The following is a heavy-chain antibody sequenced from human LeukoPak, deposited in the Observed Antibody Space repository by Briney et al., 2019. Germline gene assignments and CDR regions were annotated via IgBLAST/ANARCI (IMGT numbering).Heavy chain of an antibody. CDR1: GFTFSSYS. V-gene: IGHV3-21*01. CDR3: ARDRFRTAMVDY. J-gene: IGHJ4*02. Sequence: GGSLRLSCAASGFTFSSYSMNWVRQAPGKGLEWVSSISSSSSYIYYADSVKGRFTISRDNAKNSLYLQMNSLRAEDTAVYYCARDRFRTAMVDYWGQGTLVTVSS. CDR2: ISSSSSYI. D-gene: IGHD5-18*01.